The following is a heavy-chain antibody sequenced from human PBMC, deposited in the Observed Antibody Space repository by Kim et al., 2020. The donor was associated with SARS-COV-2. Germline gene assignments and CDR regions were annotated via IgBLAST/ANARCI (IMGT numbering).Heavy chain of an antibody. CDR2: IRSKAYGGTT. V-gene: IGHV3-49*04. Sequence: GGSLRLSCTASGFTFGDYAMSWVRQAPGKGLEWVGFIRSKAYGGTTEYAASVKGRFTIARDDSKSIAYLHRNSLKTEDTAVYYCTRSSHNYYDSSGYYHVDAFYMWGHGTIVTVSS. CDR1: GFTFGDYA. CDR3: TRSSHNYYDSSGYYHVDAFYM. J-gene: IGHJ3*02. D-gene: IGHD3-22*01.